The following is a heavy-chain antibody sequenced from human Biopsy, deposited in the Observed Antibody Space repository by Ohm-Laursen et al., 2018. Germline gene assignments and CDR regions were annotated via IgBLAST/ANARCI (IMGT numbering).Heavy chain of an antibody. CDR1: GYTFTGQY. D-gene: IGHD2-15*01. Sequence: SVSASRKVSGYTFTGQYLHWVRQVPGQGLEWMGWINPHSGTTKFAQDFQGRVTMTRDTSISTAYMELRRLRSDDTAAYYCAKGQDLRGGAEYFQHWGQGALVTVSS. CDR3: AKGQDLRGGAEYFQH. J-gene: IGHJ1*01. CDR2: INPHSGTT. V-gene: IGHV1-2*02.